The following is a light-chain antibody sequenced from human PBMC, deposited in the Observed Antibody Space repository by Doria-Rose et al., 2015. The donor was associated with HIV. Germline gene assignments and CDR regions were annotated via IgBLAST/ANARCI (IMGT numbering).Light chain of an antibody. CDR3: HQYGASWT. Sequence: TQSPGTLSLSPGARATLSCRASQSFSSTYLAWYQQKAGLAPSLLIYDGSTRPTGIPDRISASASGTDYTLTINRQEHEDLALYYCHQYGASWTFGQGTKVEI. J-gene: IGKJ1*01. CDR2: DGS. V-gene: IGKV3-20*01. CDR1: QSFSSTY.